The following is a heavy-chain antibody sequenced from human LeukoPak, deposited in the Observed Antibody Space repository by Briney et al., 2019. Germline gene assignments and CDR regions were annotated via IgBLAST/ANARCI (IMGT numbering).Heavy chain of an antibody. J-gene: IGHJ4*02. CDR3: AVRDYDFWRGYHS. V-gene: IGHV1-58*02. CDR1: GFTFTSSV. CDR2: IVVGSGNT. D-gene: IGHD3-3*01. Sequence: SVKVFCKASGFTFTSSVMQWVRQARGQRLEWIGWIVVGSGNTNYAQKFQERVTITRDMSTSTAYMELSSLRSEDTAVYYCAVRDYDFWRGYHSWGQGTLVTVSS.